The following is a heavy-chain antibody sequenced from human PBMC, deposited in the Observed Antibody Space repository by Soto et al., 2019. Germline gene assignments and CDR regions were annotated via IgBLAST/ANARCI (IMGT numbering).Heavy chain of an antibody. Sequence: SETLSLTCTVSGGSISSSSYYWGWIRQPPGKGLEWIGSIYYSGSTYYNPSLKSRVTISVDTSKNQFSLKLSSVTAADTAVYYCARLGVGGGDYWGQGTLVTVSS. J-gene: IGHJ4*02. V-gene: IGHV4-39*01. CDR1: GGSISSSSYY. D-gene: IGHD1-26*01. CDR3: ARLGVGGGDY. CDR2: IYYSGST.